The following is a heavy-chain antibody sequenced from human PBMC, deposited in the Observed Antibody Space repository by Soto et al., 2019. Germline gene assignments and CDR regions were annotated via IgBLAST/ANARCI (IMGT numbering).Heavy chain of an antibody. D-gene: IGHD2-21*02. V-gene: IGHV3-30*18. CDR1: GFTFSSYG. J-gene: IGHJ4*01. Sequence: VGSLRLSCAASGFTFSSYGMHWVRQAPGKGLEWVAVISYDGSNKYYADSVKGRFTISRDNSKNTLYLQMNSLRAEDTAVYYCAKDPGYCGGDCYTLFDYWGQG. CDR3: AKDPGYCGGDCYTLFDY. CDR2: ISYDGSNK.